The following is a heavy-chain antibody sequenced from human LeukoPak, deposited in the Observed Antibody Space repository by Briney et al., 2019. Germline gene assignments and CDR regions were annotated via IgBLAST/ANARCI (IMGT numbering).Heavy chain of an antibody. CDR3: ARGPNSNWSGLDF. D-gene: IGHD6-6*01. Sequence: GGSLRLSCTASGFSFSGHWMHWARQLPGKGLVWVSRISPTGSTTSYADSVMGRFTVSRDNAKNTLYLQVNNLRAEDTAVYYCARGPNSNWSGLDFWGQGTLLTVSS. V-gene: IGHV3-74*01. J-gene: IGHJ4*02. CDR1: GFSFSGHW. CDR2: ISPTGSTT.